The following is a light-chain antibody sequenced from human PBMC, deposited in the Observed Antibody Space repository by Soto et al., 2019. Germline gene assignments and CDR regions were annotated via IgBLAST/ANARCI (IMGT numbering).Light chain of an antibody. CDR1: QSVSNNY. J-gene: IGKJ1*01. Sequence: EIALTQYPGTLSMSPGERATLSCRARQSVSNNYLAWYQQKPGQAPRLLIHGASNRATGIPDRFSGSGSGTDFTLTISRLEPEDFAVYYCQQYGSSGMFGQGTNVEIK. CDR2: GAS. CDR3: QQYGSSGM. V-gene: IGKV3-20*01.